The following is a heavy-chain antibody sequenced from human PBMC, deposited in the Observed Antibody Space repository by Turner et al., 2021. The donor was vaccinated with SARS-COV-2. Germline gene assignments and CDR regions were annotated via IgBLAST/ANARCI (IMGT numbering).Heavy chain of an antibody. D-gene: IGHD6-19*01. V-gene: IGHV4-59*08. CDR1: GGSISSYY. CDR3: ARHGFSGWDGGGMDV. J-gene: IGHJ6*02. Sequence: QVQLQESGPGLVKPPETLSLTCTVSGGSISSYYWSWIRQPPGKGLEWIGYIHYCGSTNYNPSLKSRVTISVDTSKNQFSLKLSSVTAADTAVYYCARHGFSGWDGGGMDVWGQGTTVTVSS. CDR2: IHYCGST.